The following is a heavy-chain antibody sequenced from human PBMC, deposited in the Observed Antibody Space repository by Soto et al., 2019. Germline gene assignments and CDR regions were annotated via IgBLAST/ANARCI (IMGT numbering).Heavy chain of an antibody. CDR3: ARDRGENWFDP. Sequence: PGGSLRLSCAASGFTVSDNYMNWVRQAPGKGLEWVSVLYSGGRTYYADSVKGRFTISRDNSKNTLYLQMNSLRVEDTAVYYCARDRGENWFDPWGQGTLVTVSS. J-gene: IGHJ5*02. D-gene: IGHD3-10*01. V-gene: IGHV3-53*01. CDR2: LYSGGRT. CDR1: GFTVSDNY.